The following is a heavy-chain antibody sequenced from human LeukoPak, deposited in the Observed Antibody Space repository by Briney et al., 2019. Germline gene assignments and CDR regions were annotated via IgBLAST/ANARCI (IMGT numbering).Heavy chain of an antibody. V-gene: IGHV3-7*01. CDR3: ARVGLRYFDSLDY. D-gene: IGHD3-9*01. CDR2: IKQDGSEK. J-gene: IGHJ4*02. Sequence: SGGPLRLSCAASGFTFSSYWMSWVRQAPGKGLEWVANIKQDGSEKYYVDSVKGRFTISRDNAKNSLYLQMNSLRAEDTAVYYCARVGLRYFDSLDYWGQGTLVTVSS. CDR1: GFTFSSYW.